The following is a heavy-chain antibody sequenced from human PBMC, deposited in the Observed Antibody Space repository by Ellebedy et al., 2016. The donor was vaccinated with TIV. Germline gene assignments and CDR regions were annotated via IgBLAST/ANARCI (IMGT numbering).Heavy chain of an antibody. V-gene: IGHV1-18*04. J-gene: IGHJ2*01. D-gene: IGHD1-26*01. Sequence: AASVKVSCKASGYTFTSHGISWVRQAPGQGLEWMGWISVYNGNTNYAQKFQGRVTMTTDTSTGTAYVELRSLRSDDTAIYDCARESWVWIGGSPRRYFDLWGRGTVVIVSS. CDR3: ARESWVWIGGSPRRYFDL. CDR2: ISVYNGNT. CDR1: GYTFTSHG.